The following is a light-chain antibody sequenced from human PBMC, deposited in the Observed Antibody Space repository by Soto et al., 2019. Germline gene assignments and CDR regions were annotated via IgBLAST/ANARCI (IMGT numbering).Light chain of an antibody. CDR2: EVN. CDR3: CSYANTTTV. V-gene: IGLV2-8*01. J-gene: IGLJ3*02. Sequence: QSVLTQPPSASGSPGQSVAISCTGTSSDVGGYNYVSWYQQHPGKAPKLMIYEVNKRPSGVPDRFSGSKSGNTASLTVSGLQAEDEADYYCCSYANTTTVFGAGTKLTVL. CDR1: SSDVGGYNY.